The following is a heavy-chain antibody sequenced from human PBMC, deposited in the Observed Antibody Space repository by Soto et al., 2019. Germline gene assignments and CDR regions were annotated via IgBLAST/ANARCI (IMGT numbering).Heavy chain of an antibody. V-gene: IGHV1-69*13. Sequence: ASVKVSCKASGGTFSSYAISWVRQAPGQGLEWMGGIIPIFGTANYAQKFQGRVTITADESTSTAYMELSSLRSEDTAVYYCARGDYYDSRSYYALDYWGQGTLVTVSS. J-gene: IGHJ4*02. CDR2: IIPIFGTA. D-gene: IGHD3-22*01. CDR3: ARGDYYDSRSYYALDY. CDR1: GGTFSSYA.